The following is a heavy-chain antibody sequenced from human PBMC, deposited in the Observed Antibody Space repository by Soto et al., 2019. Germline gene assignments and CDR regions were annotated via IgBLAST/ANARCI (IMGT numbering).Heavy chain of an antibody. J-gene: IGHJ5*02. CDR3: AKVMVKNWFDP. CDR2: ISGSGGST. V-gene: IGHV3-23*01. CDR1: GFTFSSYA. Sequence: GESLKISCAASGFTFSSYAMSWVRQAPGKGLEWVSGISGSGGSTYYADSVKGRFTISRDNSKNTLYLQMNSLRAEDTAVYYCAKVMVKNWFDPWGQGTLVTVSS. D-gene: IGHD5-18*01.